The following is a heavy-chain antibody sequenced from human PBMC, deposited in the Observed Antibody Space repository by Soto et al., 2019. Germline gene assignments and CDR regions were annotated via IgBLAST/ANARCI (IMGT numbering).Heavy chain of an antibody. J-gene: IGHJ5*02. CDR3: ARDSPPSGYCSCTSYPIDGWLDA. Sequence: SQTLSLTCAISGDNVSSNSAAWNWTGPPPSRGLEWLGRTYYRSNWYNDYAVSAKSRITINPDTSNNQFSLQLNSVTPEDTAVYYCARDSPPSGYCSCTSYPIDGWLDARGQGTLGTDSS. CDR2: TYYRSNWYN. D-gene: IGHD2-2*01. CDR1: GDNVSSNSAA. V-gene: IGHV6-1*01.